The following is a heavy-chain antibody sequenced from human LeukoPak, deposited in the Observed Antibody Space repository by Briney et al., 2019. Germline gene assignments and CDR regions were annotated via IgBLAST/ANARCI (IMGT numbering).Heavy chain of an antibody. CDR1: GFTFSSYW. D-gene: IGHD3-10*01. V-gene: IGHV3-74*03. CDR2: INGDGGST. Sequence: GGSLRLSCAASGFTFSSYWMHWVRQAPGKALVWVARINGDGGSTMHADSVKGRFTISRDNAKNTMHLQMNGLSADDTAIYYCARERGNSWFAFDSWGQGTLVTVS. J-gene: IGHJ5*01. CDR3: ARERGNSWFAFDS.